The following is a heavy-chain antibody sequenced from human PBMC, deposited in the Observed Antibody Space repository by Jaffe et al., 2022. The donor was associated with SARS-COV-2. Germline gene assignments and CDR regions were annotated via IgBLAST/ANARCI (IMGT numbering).Heavy chain of an antibody. CDR3: ARECTGGRCPVDY. J-gene: IGHJ4*02. CDR1: GFTFSSYA. CDR2: ISYDGSNK. D-gene: IGHD2-15*01. Sequence: QVQLVESGGGVVQPGRSLRLSCAASGFTFSSYAMHWVRQAPGKGLEWVAVISYDGSNKYYADSVRGRFTISRDNSKNTLYLQMNSLRAEDTAVYYCARECTGGRCPVDYWGQGTLVTVSS. V-gene: IGHV3-30-3*01.